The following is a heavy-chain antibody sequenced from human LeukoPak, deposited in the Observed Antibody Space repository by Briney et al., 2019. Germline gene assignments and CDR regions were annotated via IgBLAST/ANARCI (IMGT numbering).Heavy chain of an antibody. CDR1: GFTVSNNY. D-gene: IGHD3-10*01. Sequence: PGGSLRLSCAASGFTVSNNYMTWVRQAPGKGLEWVSLIYSGGGTSYADSVKARFIISRDNSKNTLYLQMNSLRAEDTAVYYCARGSGIRGFDYWGRGTLVTVSS. CDR2: IYSGGGT. J-gene: IGHJ4*02. CDR3: ARGSGIRGFDY. V-gene: IGHV3-66*01.